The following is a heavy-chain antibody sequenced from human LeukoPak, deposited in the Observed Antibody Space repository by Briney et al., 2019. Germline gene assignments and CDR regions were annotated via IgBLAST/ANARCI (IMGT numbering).Heavy chain of an antibody. CDR3: ASHRTPYYYDSSGYPRSGH. J-gene: IGHJ4*02. V-gene: IGHV3-21*01. Sequence: PGGSLRLSCAASGFTFSSYSMNWVRQAPGKGLEWVSSISSSSSYIYYADSVKGRFTISRDNAKNSLYLQMNSLRAEDTAVYYCASHRTPYYYDSSGYPRSGHWGQGTLVTVSS. CDR1: GFTFSSYS. CDR2: ISSSSSYI. D-gene: IGHD3-22*01.